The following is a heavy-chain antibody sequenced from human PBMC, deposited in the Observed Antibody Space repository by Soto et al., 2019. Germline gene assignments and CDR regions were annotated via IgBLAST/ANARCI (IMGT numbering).Heavy chain of an antibody. CDR3: AKHIVVVVAATHYFDY. D-gene: IGHD2-15*01. CDR2: ISGSGGST. CDR1: GFTFSSYA. Sequence: EVQLLESGGGLVQPGGSLRLSCATSGFTFSSYAMSWVRQAPGKGLEWVSAISGSGGSTYYADSVKGRFTISRDKSKNTLFLQLNSLRAEDTAVYYCAKHIVVVVAATHYFDYWGQGTLVTVSS. J-gene: IGHJ4*02. V-gene: IGHV3-23*01.